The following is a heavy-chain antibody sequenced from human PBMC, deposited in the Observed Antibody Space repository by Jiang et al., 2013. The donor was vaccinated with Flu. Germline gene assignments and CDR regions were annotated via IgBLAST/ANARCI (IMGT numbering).Heavy chain of an antibody. Sequence: GAEVKKPGASVKVSCKASGYTFTSYGISWVRQAPGQGLEWMGWISAYNGNTNYAQKLQGRVTMTTDSSTNTAYMDLWSLRSDDTAVYYCARDPDKELEFDYWGQGTLVTVSS. V-gene: IGHV1-18*01. CDR2: ISAYNGNT. CDR1: GYTFTSYG. D-gene: IGHD1-26*01. CDR3: ARDPDKELEFDY. J-gene: IGHJ4*02.